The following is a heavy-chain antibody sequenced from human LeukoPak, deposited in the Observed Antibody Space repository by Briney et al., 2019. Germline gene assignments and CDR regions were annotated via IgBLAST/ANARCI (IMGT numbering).Heavy chain of an antibody. CDR3: ARSHDGSGSYKAYFDY. CDR2: VYSSGAT. Sequence: NSSETLLLTCTVPDASVTTYSWSWLRQPAGKGLERIGRVYSSGATKYNPSVKSRVTISADTSKNQFSMKLPSVPAADAAVYYCARSHDGSGSYKAYFDYWGHGIQVTVSS. V-gene: IGHV4-4*07. J-gene: IGHJ4*01. D-gene: IGHD3-10*01. CDR1: DASVTTYS.